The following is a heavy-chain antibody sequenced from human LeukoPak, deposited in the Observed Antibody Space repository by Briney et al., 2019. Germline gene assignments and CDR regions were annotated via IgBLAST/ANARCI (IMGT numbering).Heavy chain of an antibody. V-gene: IGHV1-69*13. CDR2: IIPIFGTA. CDR1: GGTFSSYA. D-gene: IGHD1-7*01. Sequence: ASVKVSCKASGGTFSSYAISWVRQAPGQGLEWMGGIIPIFGTANYAQKFQGRVTITADESTSTAYMELSSLRSEDTAVCYCARGPYNWNYEGDYWGQGTLVTVSS. J-gene: IGHJ4*02. CDR3: ARGPYNWNYEGDY.